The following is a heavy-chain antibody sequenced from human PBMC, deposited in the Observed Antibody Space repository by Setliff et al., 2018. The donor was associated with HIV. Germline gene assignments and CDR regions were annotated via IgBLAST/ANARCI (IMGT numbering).Heavy chain of an antibody. CDR3: AQLGMVDDFDY. J-gene: IGHJ4*02. CDR1: GDSVSSRSYY. Sequence: KPSETLSLTCTGSGDSVSSRSYYWSWIRQPPGKGLEWIGYIYYSGSTNYNPSLKSRVTISVDTSKNHFSLKLRSVTAADTAVYYCAQLGMVDDFDYWGQGTLVTVSS. V-gene: IGHV4-61*03. CDR2: IYYSGST. D-gene: IGHD1-1*01.